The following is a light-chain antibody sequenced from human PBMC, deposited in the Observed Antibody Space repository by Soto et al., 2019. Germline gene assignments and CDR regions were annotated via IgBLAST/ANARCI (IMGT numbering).Light chain of an antibody. V-gene: IGLV2-14*01. CDR1: SSDVGGYNY. Sequence: QSALTQPASVSGSHRQSISLSCTETSSDVGGYNYVSWYQQHPGKAPKLMIYDVSNRPSGVSNRFSGSKSGNTASLTISGLQAEDEADYYCSSYTSSSTVFGTGTKVTVL. J-gene: IGLJ1*01. CDR3: SSYTSSSTV. CDR2: DVS.